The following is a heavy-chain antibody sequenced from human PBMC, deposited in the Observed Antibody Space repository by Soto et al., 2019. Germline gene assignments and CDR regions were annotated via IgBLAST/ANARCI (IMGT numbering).Heavy chain of an antibody. CDR1: EFIFSSFA. J-gene: IGHJ4*02. CDR2: VSRRGVNT. Sequence: PGGSLRLSCVVSEFIFSSFALSWVRLAPGKGLEWVAAVSRRGVNTYYADSVKGRSTISRENAKNTLYLQMNSLRAEDTAVYYCAKLSSPINDLAEPGPDYWGQGTLVTVSS. V-gene: IGHV3-23*01. D-gene: IGHD6-13*01. CDR3: AKLSSPINDLAEPGPDY.